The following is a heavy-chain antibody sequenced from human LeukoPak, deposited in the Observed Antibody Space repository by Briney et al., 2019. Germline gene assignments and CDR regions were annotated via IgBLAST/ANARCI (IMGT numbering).Heavy chain of an antibody. V-gene: IGHV3-64D*09. CDR1: GFPFSSYA. Sequence: GSLRLSCSASGFPFSSYAMHWVRQAPGKGLEYVSAISDSGGITYYADSVKGRLTISRDNSKNTLYLQMSSLRAEDTAVYFCVRGYSFGPYGMDVWGQGTTVTVSS. D-gene: IGHD2-15*01. CDR2: ISDSGGIT. CDR3: VRGYSFGPYGMDV. J-gene: IGHJ6*02.